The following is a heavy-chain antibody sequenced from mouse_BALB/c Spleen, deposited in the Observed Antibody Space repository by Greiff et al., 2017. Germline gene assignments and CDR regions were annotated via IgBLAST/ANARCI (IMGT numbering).Heavy chain of an antibody. Sequence: EVQLQQSGAELVRPGALVKLSCKASGFNIKDYYMHWVKQRPEQGLEWIGWIDPENGNTIYDPKFQGKASITADTSSHTAYLQLSSLTSEDTAVYYCASDYDLHYFDYWGQGTTLTVSS. J-gene: IGHJ2*01. CDR3: ASDYDLHYFDY. V-gene: IGHV14-1*02. CDR1: GFNIKDYY. CDR2: IDPENGNT. D-gene: IGHD2-4*01.